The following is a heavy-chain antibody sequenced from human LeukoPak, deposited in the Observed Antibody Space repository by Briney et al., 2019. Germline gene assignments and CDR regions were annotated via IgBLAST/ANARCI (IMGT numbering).Heavy chain of an antibody. Sequence: GASVKVSCKASGYTFTSYYMHWVRQAPGQGLEWMGIINPSGGSTSYAQKFQGRVTMTRDTSTSTVYMELSSLRSEDTAVYYCARDSLGYYDSSGYYEKGNYFDYWGQGTLVTVSS. CDR3: ARDSLGYYDSSGYYEKGNYFDY. D-gene: IGHD3-22*01. CDR1: GYTFTSYY. J-gene: IGHJ4*02. V-gene: IGHV1-46*01. CDR2: INPSGGST.